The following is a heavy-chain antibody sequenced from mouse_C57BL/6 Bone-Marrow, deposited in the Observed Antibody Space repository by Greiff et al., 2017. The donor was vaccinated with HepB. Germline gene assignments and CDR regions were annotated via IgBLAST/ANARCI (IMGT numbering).Heavy chain of an antibody. D-gene: IGHD1-1*01. CDR3: ARGRVFITTVVATSYWYFDV. CDR2: INPNNGGT. CDR1: GYTFTDYY. Sequence: EVQLQHSGPELVKPGASVKISCKASGYTFTDYYMNWVKQSHGKSLEWIGDINPNNGGTSYNQKFKGKATLTVDKSSSTAYMELRSLTSEDSAVYYCARGRVFITTVVATSYWYFDVWGTGTTVTVSS. J-gene: IGHJ1*03. V-gene: IGHV1-26*01.